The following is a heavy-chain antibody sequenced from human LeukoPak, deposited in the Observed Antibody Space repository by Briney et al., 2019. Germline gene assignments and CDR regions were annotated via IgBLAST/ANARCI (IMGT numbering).Heavy chain of an antibody. CDR3: ARDRDIAVAGTRYYYYGMDV. V-gene: IGHV4-31*03. J-gene: IGHJ6*04. D-gene: IGHD6-19*01. Sequence: LSETLSLTCTVSGGSISSGGYYWSWIRQHPGKGLEWIGYIYYSGSTYYNPSLKSRVTISVDTSKNQFSLKLSSVTAADTAVYYCARDRDIAVAGTRYYYYGMDVWGKGTTVTVSS. CDR2: IYYSGST. CDR1: GGSISSGGYY.